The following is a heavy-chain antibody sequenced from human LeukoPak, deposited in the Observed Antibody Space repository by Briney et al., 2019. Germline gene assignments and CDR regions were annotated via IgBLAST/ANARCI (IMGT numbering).Heavy chain of an antibody. V-gene: IGHV4-59*01. J-gene: IGHJ4*02. CDR1: GGSISSYY. CDR3: ARFGAYYFDY. D-gene: IGHD3-10*01. Sequence: PSETLSLTCTVSGGSISSYYWSWIRQPPGKGLEWIGYIYYSGNTNHNPSLKSRVTISIDTSKNQFSLKLSYVTAADTAVYYCARFGAYYFDYWGQGTLVTVSS. CDR2: IYYSGNT.